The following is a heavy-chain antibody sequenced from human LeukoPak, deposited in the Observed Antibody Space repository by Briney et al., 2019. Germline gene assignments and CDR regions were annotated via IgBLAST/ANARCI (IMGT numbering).Heavy chain of an antibody. J-gene: IGHJ5*02. CDR3: ARPLPAAPRWFDP. V-gene: IGHV4-4*07. CDR1: GGSISGYY. Sequence: SETLSLTCTVSGGSISGYYWSWIRQPAGKALEWIGRIYTSGSPNYNPSLKSRVTVSMDTSKNQFSLKLSSVTAADTAVYYCARPLPAAPRWFDPWGQGTLVTVSS. CDR2: IYTSGSP. D-gene: IGHD2-2*01.